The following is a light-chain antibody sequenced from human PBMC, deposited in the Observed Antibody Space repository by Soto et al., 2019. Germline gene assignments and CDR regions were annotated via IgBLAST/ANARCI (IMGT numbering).Light chain of an antibody. CDR2: LDSDGSH. CDR3: QTWGSSGV. CDR1: SGHSSYA. Sequence: QLVLTQSPSASASLGASVTLTCTLSSGHSSYAIAWHQQQPETGPRYLMKLDSDGSHGKGDGIPDRFSGSSSGVERYLTISSLQSEDEADYYCQTWGSSGVFGGGTKVTVL. V-gene: IGLV4-69*01. J-gene: IGLJ3*02.